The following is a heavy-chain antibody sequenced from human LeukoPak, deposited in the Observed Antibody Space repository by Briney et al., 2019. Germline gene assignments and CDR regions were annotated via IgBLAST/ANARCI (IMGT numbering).Heavy chain of an antibody. D-gene: IGHD3-22*01. J-gene: IGHJ4*02. CDR1: GFTFSDFS. Sequence: GGSLRLSCAASGFTFSDFSMNWVRQAPGKGLEWVSAISGGGGSTYYADSVKGRFTISRDNSKNTLYLQMNSLRAEDTAVYYCAKKSKDSSGYCFDYWGQGTLVTVSS. CDR2: ISGGGGST. V-gene: IGHV3-23*01. CDR3: AKKSKDSSGYCFDY.